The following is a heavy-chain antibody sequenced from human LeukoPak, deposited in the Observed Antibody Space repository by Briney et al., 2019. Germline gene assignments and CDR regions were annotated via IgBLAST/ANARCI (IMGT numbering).Heavy chain of an antibody. CDR2: VYSSGVT. D-gene: IGHD3-10*01. V-gene: IGHV4-59*01. Sequence: EPSETLSLTCSVSGGSFTGDWWAWVRQPPGKGLEWIGYVYSSGVTSYNPSLKSRVTLSIDVSKTQFSLRLNSVTAADTAVYYCAGYGSGSFYKAFDYWSQGTLVTVST. J-gene: IGHJ4*02. CDR3: AGYGSGSFYKAFDY. CDR1: GGSFTGDW.